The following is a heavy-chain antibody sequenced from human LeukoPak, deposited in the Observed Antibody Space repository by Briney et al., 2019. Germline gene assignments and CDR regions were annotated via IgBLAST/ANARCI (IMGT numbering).Heavy chain of an antibody. D-gene: IGHD2-8*01. V-gene: IGHV5-51*01. CDR1: GYSFTSYW. CDR2: IYPGDSDT. J-gene: IGHJ5*02. CDR3: ARPTTPHCTNGVCYPGNWFDP. Sequence: GESLKISCKGSGYSFTSYWIGWVRQMPGKGLEWMGIIYPGDSDTRYSPSFQGQVTISADKSISTAYLQWSSLKASDTAMYYCARPTTPHCTNGVCYPGNWFDPWGQGTLVTVSS.